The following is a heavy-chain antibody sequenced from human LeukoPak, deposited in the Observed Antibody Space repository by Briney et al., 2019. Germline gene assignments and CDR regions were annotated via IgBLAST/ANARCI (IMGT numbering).Heavy chain of an antibody. Sequence: GGSLRLSCAASGFTFSSYDMHWVRQAPGKGLEWVSAIGTAGDTYYPGSVKGRFTISRESAKNSLYLQMNSLRAGDTAVYYCARGRFWSGYYPEAFDYWGQGTLVTVSS. D-gene: IGHD3-3*01. CDR3: ARGRFWSGYYPEAFDY. CDR2: IGTAGDT. J-gene: IGHJ4*02. V-gene: IGHV3-13*01. CDR1: GFTFSSYD.